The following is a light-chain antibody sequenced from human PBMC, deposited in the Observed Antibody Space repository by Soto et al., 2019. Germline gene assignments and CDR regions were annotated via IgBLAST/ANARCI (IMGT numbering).Light chain of an antibody. CDR2: GAS. J-gene: IGKJ4*01. CDR3: QNYDTAPLT. V-gene: IGKV1-27*01. Sequence: DIQMTQSPPSLFASVGDRVTVTCRASQNIGTSLAWYQQRPGRRPKLVISGASTLQSGVPSRFSGTGSGTQFALTISNLRPEDVATYFCQNYDTAPLTFGGGTKVEVK. CDR1: QNIGTS.